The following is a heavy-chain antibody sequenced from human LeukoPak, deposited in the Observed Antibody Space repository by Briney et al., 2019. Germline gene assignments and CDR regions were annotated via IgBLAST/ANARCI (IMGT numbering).Heavy chain of an antibody. CDR3: ARGGRAQAAPYVY. V-gene: IGHV3-21*01. J-gene: IGHJ4*02. CDR1: GFTFSSYS. Sequence: GGSLRLSCAASGFTFSSYSMNWVRQAPGKGLEWVSSISSSSSYIYYADSVKGRFTISRDNAKNSLYLQMNSLRAEDTAVYYCARGGRAQAAPYVYWGRGTLVTVSS. D-gene: IGHD6-13*01. CDR2: ISSSSSYI.